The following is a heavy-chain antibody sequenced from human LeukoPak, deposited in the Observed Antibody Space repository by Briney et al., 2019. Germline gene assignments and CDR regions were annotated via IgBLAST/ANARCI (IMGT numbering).Heavy chain of an antibody. D-gene: IGHD1-26*01. V-gene: IGHV3-23*01. J-gene: IGHJ4*02. CDR1: GFSVTTYY. Sequence: PGGSLRLSCAASGFSVTTYYMSWVRQAPGKGLEWVSTISGGGGSTYYADSVKGRFTISRDNSKNTLYLQVNSLRAEDTAVYYCAKGGKWDVTPFDYWGQGTLVTVSS. CDR2: ISGGGGST. CDR3: AKGGKWDVTPFDY.